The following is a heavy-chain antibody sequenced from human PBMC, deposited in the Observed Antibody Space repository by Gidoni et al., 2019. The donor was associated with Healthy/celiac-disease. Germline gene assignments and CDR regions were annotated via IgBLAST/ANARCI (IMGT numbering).Heavy chain of an antibody. CDR2: IYYSGST. CDR1: GGSISSGGYY. J-gene: IGHJ6*02. V-gene: IGHV4-31*03. CDR3: AGGEWFNYYYGMDV. D-gene: IGHD3-3*01. Sequence: QVQLQESGPGLVKPSQTLSLTCTVSGGSISSGGYYWSWIRQHPGKGLEWIGYIYYSGSTYYTPSLKSRVTISVDTSKNQFSLKLSSVTAADTAVYYCAGGEWFNYYYGMDVWGQGTTVTVSS.